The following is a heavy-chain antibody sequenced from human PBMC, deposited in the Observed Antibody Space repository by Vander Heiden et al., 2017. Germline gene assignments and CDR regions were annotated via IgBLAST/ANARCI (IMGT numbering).Heavy chain of an antibody. V-gene: IGHV1-2*02. Sequence: QVQLVQSGAEVKKPGASVKVSCKASGYTFSDYYMHWVRQAPGQGLEWMGWINPNSGGTNYAQKFQGRVTMTRDTSISAAYMDLSRLGSDDTAVYYCARGYCTNGVCYPGHNWFDPWGQGTLVTVSS. D-gene: IGHD2-8*01. CDR1: GYTFSDYY. CDR2: INPNSGGT. J-gene: IGHJ5*02. CDR3: ARGYCTNGVCYPGHNWFDP.